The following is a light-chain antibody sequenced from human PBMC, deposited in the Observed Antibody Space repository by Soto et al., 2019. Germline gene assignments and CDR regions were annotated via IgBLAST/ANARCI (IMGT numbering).Light chain of an antibody. CDR1: SSNIGSNH. CDR2: RSD. Sequence: QLVLTQSPSASGTPGQRVIIACSGSSSNIGSNHVNWYRHLPGAAPKLLIFRSDQRPSGVPDRFSGSKSGTTASLAISGLQSGDEADYYCAAWDDSRYGVVFGGGTKLNVL. CDR3: AAWDDSRYGVV. V-gene: IGLV1-44*01. J-gene: IGLJ2*01.